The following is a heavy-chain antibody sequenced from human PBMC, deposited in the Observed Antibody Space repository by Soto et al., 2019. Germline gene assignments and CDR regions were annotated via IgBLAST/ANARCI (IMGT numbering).Heavy chain of an antibody. V-gene: IGHV1-3*01. CDR3: ARGRRGYSYGPLGGMDI. D-gene: IGHD5-18*01. J-gene: IGHJ6*02. CDR2: INAGNGNT. CDR1: GYTFTSYA. Sequence: QVQLVQSGAEVKKPGASVKVSCKASGYTFTSYAMHWVRQAPGQRLEWMGWINAGNGNTKYSQKFQGRVTITRDTSASTAYMELSSLRSEDTAVYYCARGRRGYSYGPLGGMDIWGQGTTVTVSS.